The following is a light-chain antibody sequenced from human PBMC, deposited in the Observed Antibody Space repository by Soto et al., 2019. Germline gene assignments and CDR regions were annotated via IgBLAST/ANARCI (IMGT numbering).Light chain of an antibody. Sequence: DIQMTQSPSTLSASVGDRVTITCRASQSISGWLSLHQQKPGRAPRLLIYKASSLANGVPSRFSGSGSGTEFTLTISSLQPEDFATYYCQQYSSYSAYTFGQGTKVDIK. CDR3: QQYSSYSAYT. CDR2: KAS. CDR1: QSISGW. V-gene: IGKV1-5*03. J-gene: IGKJ2*01.